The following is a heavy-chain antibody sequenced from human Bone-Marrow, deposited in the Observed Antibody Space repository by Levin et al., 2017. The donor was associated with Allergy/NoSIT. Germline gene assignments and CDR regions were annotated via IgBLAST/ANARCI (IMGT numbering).Heavy chain of an antibody. V-gene: IGHV1-2*02. D-gene: IGHD3-22*01. Sequence: ASVKVSCKASGYNFTGYHIHWVRQAPGQGLEWMGWFNPNSNGADYAQKFQGRVTMTRDTSFSTAYMELSRLRSDDTAVYYCVRVYYYDGSGYYYEDSWGQGTLVTVSS. CDR3: VRVYYYDGSGYYYEDS. J-gene: IGHJ4*02. CDR2: FNPNSNGA. CDR1: GYNFTGYH.